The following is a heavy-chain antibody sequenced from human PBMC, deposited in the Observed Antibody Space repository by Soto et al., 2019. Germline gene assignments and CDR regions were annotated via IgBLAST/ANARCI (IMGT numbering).Heavy chain of an antibody. D-gene: IGHD6-19*01. CDR3: ARDRLPGIAVAGVTTDAFDI. Sequence: GASVKVSCKASGGTFSSYAISWVRQAPGQGLERMGGIIPIFGTANYAQKFQGRVTITADESTSTAYMELSSLRSEDTAVYYCARDRLPGIAVAGVTTDAFDIWGQGTMVTVSS. CDR1: GGTFSSYA. V-gene: IGHV1-69*13. J-gene: IGHJ3*02. CDR2: IIPIFGTA.